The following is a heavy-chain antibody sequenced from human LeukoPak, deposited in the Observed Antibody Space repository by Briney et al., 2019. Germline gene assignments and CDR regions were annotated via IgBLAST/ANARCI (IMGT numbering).Heavy chain of an antibody. CDR3: ARAVGPFDY. CDR1: GFTFSHYG. J-gene: IGHJ4*02. D-gene: IGHD3/OR15-3a*01. Sequence: HTGRSLRLSCAASGFTFSHYGMHWVRQAPGKGLEWVAVIWYDGSNKYYADSVKGRFTISRDNSKNTLYLQMNSLRAEDTAVYYCARAVGPFDYWGQGTLVTVSS. CDR2: IWYDGSNK. V-gene: IGHV3-33*01.